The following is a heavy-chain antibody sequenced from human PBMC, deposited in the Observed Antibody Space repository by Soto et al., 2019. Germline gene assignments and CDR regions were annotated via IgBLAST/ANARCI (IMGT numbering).Heavy chain of an antibody. J-gene: IGHJ4*02. Sequence: QVQLVESGGGVVQPGRSLRLPCAASGFTFSSYAMHWVRQAPGKGLEWVAVISYDGSNKYYADSVKGRFTISRDNSKNTLYLQMNSLRAEDTAVYYCARDSSGRWLQSPGDYWGQGTLVTVSS. CDR1: GFTFSSYA. D-gene: IGHD3-10*01. V-gene: IGHV3-30-3*01. CDR3: ARDSSGRWLQSPGDY. CDR2: ISYDGSNK.